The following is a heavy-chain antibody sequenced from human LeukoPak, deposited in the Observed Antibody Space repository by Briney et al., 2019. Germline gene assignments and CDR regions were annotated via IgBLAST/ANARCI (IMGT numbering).Heavy chain of an antibody. CDR3: GRRVSRGWTDY. Sequence: ASVKVSCKVSGYTLTDYYLHWVRQAPGQGLEWMGWINPKSGSTHYAQKFQSRVIMTRDTSLNTAYLELTSLRSDDTAIYFCGRRVSRGWTDYWGQGTLVTASS. V-gene: IGHV1-2*02. J-gene: IGHJ4*02. CDR1: GYTLTDYY. D-gene: IGHD2-15*01. CDR2: INPKSGST.